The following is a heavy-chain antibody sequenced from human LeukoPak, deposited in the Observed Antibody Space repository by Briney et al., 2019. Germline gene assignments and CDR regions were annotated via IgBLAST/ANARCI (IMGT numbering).Heavy chain of an antibody. Sequence: SGTLSLTCTVSGGSISSGGYYWSWIRQHPGKGLEWIGYIYYSGSTYYNPSLKSRVTISVDTSKNQFSLKLSSVTAADTAVYYCAREGDRWAAVAGTIDYWGQGTLVTVSS. CDR2: IYYSGST. CDR1: GGSISSGGYY. CDR3: AREGDRWAAVAGTIDY. D-gene: IGHD6-19*01. J-gene: IGHJ4*02. V-gene: IGHV4-31*03.